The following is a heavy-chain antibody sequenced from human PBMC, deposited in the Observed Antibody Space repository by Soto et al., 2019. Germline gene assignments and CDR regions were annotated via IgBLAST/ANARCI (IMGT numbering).Heavy chain of an antibody. CDR1: GYTLTSYG. J-gene: IGHJ3*02. CDR3: ARATLRYFDWLPHKAFDI. Sequence: ASVKVSCKASGYTLTSYGISWVRQAPGQGLEWMGWISAYNGNTNYAQKLQGRVTMTTDTSTSTAYMELRSLRSDDTAVYYCARATLRYFDWLPHKAFDIWGQGTMVTVSS. V-gene: IGHV1-18*01. D-gene: IGHD3-9*01. CDR2: ISAYNGNT.